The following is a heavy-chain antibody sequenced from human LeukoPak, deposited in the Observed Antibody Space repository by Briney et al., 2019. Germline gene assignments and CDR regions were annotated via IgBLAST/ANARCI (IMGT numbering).Heavy chain of an antibody. V-gene: IGHV3-23*01. CDR2: ISGSGGST. J-gene: IGHJ6*02. Sequence: PGGSLRLSCAASGFTFSSYAMSWVRQAPGKGLEWVSAISGSGGSTYYADSVKGRFTISRDNSKNTLYLQMNSLRAEDTAVYYCAKALGYSYGYYYGMDVWGQGTTVTVSS. CDR3: AKALGYSYGYYYGMDV. CDR1: GFTFSSYA. D-gene: IGHD5-18*01.